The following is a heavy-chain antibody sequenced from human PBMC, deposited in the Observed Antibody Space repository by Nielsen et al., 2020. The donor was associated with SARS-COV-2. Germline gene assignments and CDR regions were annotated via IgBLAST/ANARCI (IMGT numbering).Heavy chain of an antibody. D-gene: IGHD1-26*01. CDR2: VRGSGDKT. V-gene: IGHV3-23*01. Sequence: GESLKISCAASGFTFTSYAMAWVRQAPAKGLEWVSGVRGSGDKTYYADSVKGRFTISRDNSRNTLHLQMNSLGVEDTAVYFCARFGRIVEVGGGATFPDVFGVWGQGTTVTVSS. CDR3: ARFGRIVEVGGGATFPDVFGV. J-gene: IGHJ3*01. CDR1: GFTFTSYA.